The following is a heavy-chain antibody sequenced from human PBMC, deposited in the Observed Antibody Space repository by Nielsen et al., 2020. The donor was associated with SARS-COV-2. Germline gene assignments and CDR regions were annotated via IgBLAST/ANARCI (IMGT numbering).Heavy chain of an antibody. D-gene: IGHD6-13*01. CDR1: GVSIRSYY. V-gene: IGHV4-59*01. J-gene: IGHJ5*02. CDR3: AREGGYSST. Sequence: GSLRLSCTASGVSIRSYYWSWIRQPPGKGLERIGYIYYSGTTDYNPSLKSRVTMSIDTSKNQLSLKLSSVTAADTAVYYCAREGGYSSTWGQGTLVTVSS. CDR2: IYYSGTT.